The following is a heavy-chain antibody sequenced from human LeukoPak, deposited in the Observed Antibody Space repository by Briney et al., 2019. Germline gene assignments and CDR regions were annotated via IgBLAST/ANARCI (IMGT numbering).Heavy chain of an antibody. J-gene: IGHJ4*02. CDR3: TTAPSGYAYMNGWHLDY. V-gene: IGHV3-15*01. CDR2: IKSKTDGDTT. D-gene: IGHD5-18*01. CDR1: GFTFNYAW. Sequence: GSLRLSCAASGFTFNYAWMSWVRQAPGKGLEWVGRIKSKTDGDTTHYAAHVKGRFTISRDDSKNTLYLQMNSLKTEDTALYYCTTAPSGYAYMNGWHLDYWGQGALVTVSS.